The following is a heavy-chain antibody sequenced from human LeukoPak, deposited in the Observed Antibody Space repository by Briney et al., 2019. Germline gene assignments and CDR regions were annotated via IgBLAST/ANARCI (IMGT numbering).Heavy chain of an antibody. J-gene: IGHJ3*02. Sequence: SETLSLTCAVSGYSISSSNWWGWIRQPPGKGLERIGYIYYSGSTYYNPSLKSRVTMSVDTSKNQFSLKLSSVTAVDTAVYCCARAEKWFGELLFAFDIWGQGTMVTVSS. D-gene: IGHD3-10*01. CDR3: ARAEKWFGELLFAFDI. CDR1: GYSISSSNW. CDR2: IYYSGST. V-gene: IGHV4-28*01.